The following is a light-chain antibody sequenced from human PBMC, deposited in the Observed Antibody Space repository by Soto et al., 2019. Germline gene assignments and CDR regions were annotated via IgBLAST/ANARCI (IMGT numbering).Light chain of an antibody. CDR3: QQYNKWPWT. CDR1: QSVSSN. J-gene: IGKJ1*01. Sequence: EILMTPSPSTVSVAQGARAPLSCRASQSVSSNLAWYHHKPGQAPRLLIYGASPRATGIPGRFSGSGSGTVFTLTISSLQSEDFGVYYCQQYNKWPWTFGRGTKVDIK. CDR2: GAS. V-gene: IGKV3-15*01.